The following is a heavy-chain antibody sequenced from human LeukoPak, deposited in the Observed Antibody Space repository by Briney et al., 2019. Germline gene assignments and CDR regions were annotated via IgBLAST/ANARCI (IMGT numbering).Heavy chain of an antibody. D-gene: IGHD1-7*01. CDR1: GGSISSYY. V-gene: IGHV4-59*08. CDR3: AGVAGFYWNSDSFDY. Sequence: SETLSLTCTVSGGSISSYYWSWIRRPPGKGLEWIGYIYYSGSTNYNPSLKSRVTISVDTSKNQFSLKLSSVTAADTAVYYCAGVAGFYWNSDSFDYWGQGTQVTVSS. J-gene: IGHJ4*02. CDR2: IYYSGST.